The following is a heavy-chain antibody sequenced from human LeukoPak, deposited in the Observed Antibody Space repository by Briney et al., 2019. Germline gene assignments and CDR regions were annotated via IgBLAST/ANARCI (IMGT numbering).Heavy chain of an antibody. D-gene: IGHD6-13*01. CDR3: ARDPAGSSWSLPLDY. J-gene: IGHJ4*02. CDR1: GFTFSSYS. CDR2: ISSSSSCI. V-gene: IGHV3-21*01. Sequence: PGGSLRLSCAASGFTFSSYSMNWVRQAPGKGLEWVSSISSSSSCIYYADSVKGRFTISRDNAKNSLYLQMNSLRAEDTAVYYCARDPAGSSWSLPLDYWGQGTLVTVSS.